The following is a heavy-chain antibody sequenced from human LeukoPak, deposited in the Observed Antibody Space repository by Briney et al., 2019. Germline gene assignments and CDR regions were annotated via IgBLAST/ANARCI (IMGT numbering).Heavy chain of an antibody. D-gene: IGHD6-13*01. J-gene: IGHJ4*02. CDR1: GFTFSSYS. CDR2: ISSSSSYI. Sequence: GGSLRLSCAASGFTFSSYSMNWVRQAPGKGLEWVSSISSSSSYIYYADSVKGRFTISRDNAKNSLYLQMNSLRAEDTAVYYCARGYGYSSSWYEDFDYWGQGTLVTVSS. CDR3: ARGYGYSSSWYEDFDY. V-gene: IGHV3-21*01.